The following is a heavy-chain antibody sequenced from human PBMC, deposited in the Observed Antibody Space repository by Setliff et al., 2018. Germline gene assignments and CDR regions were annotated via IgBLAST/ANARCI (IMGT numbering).Heavy chain of an antibody. D-gene: IGHD5-12*01. V-gene: IGHV4-4*07. CDR3: ARDQWVRSPPLYFSYSMDV. J-gene: IGHJ6*02. Sequence: PEETLSLTCTVSGGSIINSYYWSWIRQPAGKGLEWIGRISTSGSTNYNPSLKSRVTVSLDTSKNQFSLKLTSMTAADTAVYYCARDQWVRSPPLYFSYSMDVWGQGTTVTVSS. CDR1: GGSIINSYY. CDR2: ISTSGST.